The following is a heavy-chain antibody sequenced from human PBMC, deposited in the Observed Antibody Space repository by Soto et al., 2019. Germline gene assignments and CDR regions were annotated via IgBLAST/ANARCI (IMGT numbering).Heavy chain of an antibody. D-gene: IGHD4-17*01. Sequence: EVQLVEFGGDLVQPGGSLRLSCTASGLNFNTNYMSWVRQAPGKGLEWVSILYARGTTYYADSVKGRFTISRDNSGNTLYLHMSSLRAEDTAVYYCARDVTVTTPSYFNDWGQGTLVTGSS. CDR3: ARDVTVTTPSYFND. CDR2: LYARGTT. J-gene: IGHJ4*01. CDR1: GLNFNTNY. V-gene: IGHV3-66*01.